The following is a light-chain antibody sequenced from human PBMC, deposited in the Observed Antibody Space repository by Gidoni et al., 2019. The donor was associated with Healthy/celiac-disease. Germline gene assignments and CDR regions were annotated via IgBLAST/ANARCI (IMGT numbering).Light chain of an antibody. CDR1: QSVSSY. J-gene: IGKJ4*01. Sequence: DIVLTQSPTTLSLSPGERATLSCRAGQSVSSYLAWYQQKPGQAPRLLIYDASNRATGIPARFSGSGSGTDFTLTISSLEPEDFAVYYCQQRSNWPLSLTFGGGTKVEIK. CDR2: DAS. CDR3: QQRSNWPLSLT. V-gene: IGKV3-11*01.